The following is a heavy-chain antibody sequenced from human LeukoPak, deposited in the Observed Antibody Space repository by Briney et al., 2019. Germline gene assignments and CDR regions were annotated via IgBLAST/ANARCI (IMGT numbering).Heavy chain of an antibody. CDR3: AKDAYCSSTSCYQY. V-gene: IGHV3-30*02. D-gene: IGHD2-2*01. J-gene: IGHJ4*02. CDR2: IRYDGSNK. Sequence: PGGSLRLSCAASGFTFSSYGMHWVRQAPGKGLEWVAFIRYDGSNKYYEDSVKGRFTISRDNSKNTLYLQMNSLRAEDTAVYYCAKDAYCSSTSCYQYWGQGTLVTVSS. CDR1: GFTFSSYG.